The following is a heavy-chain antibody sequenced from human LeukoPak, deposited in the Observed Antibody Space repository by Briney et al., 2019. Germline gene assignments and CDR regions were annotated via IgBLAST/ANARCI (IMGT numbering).Heavy chain of an antibody. D-gene: IGHD5-12*01. V-gene: IGHV4-59*01. CDR2: IYYSGGT. J-gene: IGHJ4*02. CDR1: GGSISSYY. Sequence: SETLSLTCTVSGGSISSYYWSWIRQPPGKGLEWIGYIYYSGGTNYNPSLKSRVTISVDTSKNQLSLKLSSVTAADTAVYYCARCMVATANLDYWGQGTQVTVSS. CDR3: ARCMVATANLDY.